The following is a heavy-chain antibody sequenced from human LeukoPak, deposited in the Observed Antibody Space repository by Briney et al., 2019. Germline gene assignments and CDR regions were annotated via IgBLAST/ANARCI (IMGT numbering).Heavy chain of an antibody. V-gene: IGHV3-48*01. CDR1: GFTFSSYS. D-gene: IGHD3-3*01. J-gene: IGHJ4*02. CDR2: ISSSSSTI. Sequence: GGSLRLSCAASGFTFSSYSMNWVRQAPGKGLEWFSYISSSSSTIYYADSVKGRFTISRDNAKNSLYLQMNSLRAEDTAVYYCASITIFGVDFDYWGQGTLVTVSS. CDR3: ASITIFGVDFDY.